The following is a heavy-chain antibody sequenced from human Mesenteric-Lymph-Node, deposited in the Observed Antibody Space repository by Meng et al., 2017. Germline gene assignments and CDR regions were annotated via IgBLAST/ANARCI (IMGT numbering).Heavy chain of an antibody. CDR3: GDNGGTLGDAFDI. D-gene: IGHD3-16*01. V-gene: IGHV1-69*13. J-gene: IGHJ3*02. CDR2: IIPIFGTA. CDR1: GDTFSSYA. Sequence: SVKVSCKASGDTFSSYAISWVRQAPGQGLEWMGGIIPIFGTANYAQKFQGRVTITADESTSTAYRELSSLRSEDTAVYYCGDNGGTLGDAFDIWGQGTRVTVSS.